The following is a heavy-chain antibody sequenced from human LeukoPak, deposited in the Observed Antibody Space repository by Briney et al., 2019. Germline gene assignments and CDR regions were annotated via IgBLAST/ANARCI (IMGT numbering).Heavy chain of an antibody. CDR3: AKEQRGYSGYAVGSWFDP. CDR1: GFTFSSYA. V-gene: IGHV3-23*01. CDR2: ISGSGGST. D-gene: IGHD5-12*01. Sequence: PGGSLRLSCAASGFTFSSYAMSWVRQAPGKGLEWVSAISGSGGSTYYADSVKGRFTISRDNSKNTLYLQMNSLGAEDTAVYFCAKEQRGYSGYAVGSWFDPWGQGTLVTVSS. J-gene: IGHJ5*02.